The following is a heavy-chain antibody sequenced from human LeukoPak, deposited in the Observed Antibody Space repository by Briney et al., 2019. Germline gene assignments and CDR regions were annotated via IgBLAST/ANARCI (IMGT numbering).Heavy chain of an antibody. Sequence: SETLSLTCTVSGGSISSYYWSWIRQPPGKGLEWIGYIYYSGSTNYNPSLKSRVTISVDTSKNQFSLKLSSVTAADTAVYYCAKISSGYYYSHYYYYMDVWGKGTTVTISS. J-gene: IGHJ6*03. CDR3: AKISSGYYYSHYYYYMDV. CDR2: IYYSGST. CDR1: GGSISSYY. D-gene: IGHD3-22*01. V-gene: IGHV4-59*01.